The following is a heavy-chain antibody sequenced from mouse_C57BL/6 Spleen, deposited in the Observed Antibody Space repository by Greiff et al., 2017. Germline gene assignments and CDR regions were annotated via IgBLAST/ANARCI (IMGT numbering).Heavy chain of an antibody. CDR3: ARSPTGKDFDY. CDR1: GYAFSSSW. V-gene: IGHV1-82*01. J-gene: IGHJ2*01. CDR2: IYPGDGDT. D-gene: IGHD4-1*02. Sequence: QVQLKESGPELVKPGASVKISCKASGYAFSSSWMNWVKQRPGTGLEWIGRIYPGDGDTNYNGKFKGKATLTADKSSSTAYMQLSSLTSEDAAVYFCARSPTGKDFDYWGQGTTLTVSS.